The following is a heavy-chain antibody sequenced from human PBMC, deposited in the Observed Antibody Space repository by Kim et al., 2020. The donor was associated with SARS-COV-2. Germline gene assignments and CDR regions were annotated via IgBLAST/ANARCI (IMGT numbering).Heavy chain of an antibody. CDR2: ISGSGGST. Sequence: GGSLRLSCAASGFIFSSYAMSWVRQAPGKGLEWVSAISGSGGSTYYADSVKGRFTISRDNSKNTLYLQMNSLRAEDSAVYYCAKDYYDSSGYWDDAFDIWGQGTMVTVSS. CDR3: AKDYYDSSGYWDDAFDI. D-gene: IGHD3-22*01. J-gene: IGHJ3*02. V-gene: IGHV3-23*01. CDR1: GFIFSSYA.